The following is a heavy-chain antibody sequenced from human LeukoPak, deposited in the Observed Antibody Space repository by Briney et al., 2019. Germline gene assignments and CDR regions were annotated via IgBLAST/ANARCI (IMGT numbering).Heavy chain of an antibody. CDR2: ISYSGST. D-gene: IGHD2-21*01. CDR1: GGSISSYY. J-gene: IGHJ4*02. V-gene: IGHV4-59*01. CDR3: ARGDAGLFDY. Sequence: PSETLSLTCTVTGGSISSYYWSWIRQPPGKGLEWIGYISYSGSTNYNPSLKSRVTISVDTSKNQFSLKLSSVTAADTAVYYCARGDAGLFDYWGQGTLVTVSS.